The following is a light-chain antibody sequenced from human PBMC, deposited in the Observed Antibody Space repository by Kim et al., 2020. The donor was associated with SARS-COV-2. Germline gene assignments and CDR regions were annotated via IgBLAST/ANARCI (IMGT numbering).Light chain of an antibody. J-gene: IGKJ2*01. V-gene: IGKV1-5*03. Sequence: LSTREGDRVIISCRACEYIRSWLASYQQKPGKAPNLLIYKASTLVSGVPSRFSGSGSGTEFTLTISSLQPDDFAAYYCQQCSRFYTFGQGTKLEI. CDR3: QQCSRFYT. CDR2: KAS. CDR1: EYIRSW.